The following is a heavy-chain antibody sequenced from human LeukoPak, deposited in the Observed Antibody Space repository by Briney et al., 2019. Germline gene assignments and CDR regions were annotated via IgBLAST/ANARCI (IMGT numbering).Heavy chain of an antibody. CDR3: ASLDILTGYDY. V-gene: IGHV3-21*01. Sequence: GGSLRLSCAASGFTYSSYSMNWVRQAPGKGLEWVSSISSSSSYIYYADSVKGRFTISRDNAKNSLYLQMNSLRAEDTAVYYCASLDILTGYDYWGQGTLVTVSS. CDR2: ISSSSSYI. CDR1: GFTYSSYS. J-gene: IGHJ4*02. D-gene: IGHD3-9*01.